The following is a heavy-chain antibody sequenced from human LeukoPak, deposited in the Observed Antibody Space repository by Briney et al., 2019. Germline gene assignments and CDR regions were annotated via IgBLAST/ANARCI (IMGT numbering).Heavy chain of an antibody. D-gene: IGHD3-10*01. Sequence: GGSLRLSCAASGFTFSSYEMNWVRQAPGKGLEWVSYISSSSSTIYYADSVKGRFTISRDNAKNSLYLQMNSLRAEDTAVYYCAKGLLWFGELYADHDAFDIWGQGTMVTVSS. V-gene: IGHV3-48*01. J-gene: IGHJ3*02. CDR3: AKGLLWFGELYADHDAFDI. CDR2: ISSSSSTI. CDR1: GFTFSSYE.